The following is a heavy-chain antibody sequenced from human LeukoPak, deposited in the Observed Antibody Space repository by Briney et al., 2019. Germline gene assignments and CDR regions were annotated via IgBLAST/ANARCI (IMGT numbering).Heavy chain of an antibody. CDR3: AKAEGPVAAAVDY. V-gene: IGHV3-9*01. D-gene: IGHD2-15*01. Sequence: GGSLRLSCAASGFTFDDYAMHWVRQAPGKGLEWVSGISWNSGSIGYADSVKGRFTISRDNAKNSLYLQMNSLRAEDTALYHCAKAEGPVAAAVDYWGQGTLVTVSS. J-gene: IGHJ4*02. CDR1: GFTFDDYA. CDR2: ISWNSGSI.